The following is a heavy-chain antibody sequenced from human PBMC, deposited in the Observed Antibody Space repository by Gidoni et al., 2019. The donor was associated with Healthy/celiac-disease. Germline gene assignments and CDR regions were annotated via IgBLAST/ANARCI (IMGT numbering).Heavy chain of an antibody. CDR1: GYTFTTYG. V-gene: IGHV1-18*01. Sequence: QVQLVQSGAEVKKPGASVKVSCKASGYTFTTYGISWGRQAPGQGLEWMAWISAYNGNTNYAQKLQGRVTMTTDTSTSTAYMELRSLRSDDTAVYYCARDVATWGTIVGVPAAIGPEEYGMDVWGQGTTVTVSS. D-gene: IGHD2-2*01. CDR3: ARDVATWGTIVGVPAAIGPEEYGMDV. CDR2: ISAYNGNT. J-gene: IGHJ6*02.